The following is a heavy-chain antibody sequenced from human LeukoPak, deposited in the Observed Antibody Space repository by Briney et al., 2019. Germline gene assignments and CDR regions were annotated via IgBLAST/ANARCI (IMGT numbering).Heavy chain of an antibody. CDR2: IRHDGNAK. CDR3: ATSHDSAGND. CDR1: GFAFSDFW. V-gene: IGHV3-7*01. J-gene: IGHJ4*02. D-gene: IGHD2-15*01. Sequence: GSLRLSCAASGFAFSDFWMSWVRQAPGKGLEWVANIRHDGNAKNYVPSVRGRFTISRDNAKNSLYPQMNSLTVEDTAVYYCATSHDSAGNDWGQGTLVTVSS.